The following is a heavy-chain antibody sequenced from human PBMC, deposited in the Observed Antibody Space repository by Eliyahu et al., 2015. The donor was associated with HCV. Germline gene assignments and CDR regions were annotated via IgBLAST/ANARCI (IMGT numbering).Heavy chain of an antibody. J-gene: IGHJ6*02. CDR3: ARGLWDRRYCSGGSCYGMDV. V-gene: IGHV3-66*01. D-gene: IGHD2-15*01. Sequence: EVQLVESGGGLVQPGGSLRLSCAASGFTVSSNYMSWVRQAPGKGLEWVSVIYSGGSTYYADSVKGRFTISRDNSKNTLYLQMNSLRAEDTAVYYCARGLWDRRYCSGGSCYGMDVWGQGTTVTVSS. CDR2: IYSGGST. CDR1: GFTVSSNY.